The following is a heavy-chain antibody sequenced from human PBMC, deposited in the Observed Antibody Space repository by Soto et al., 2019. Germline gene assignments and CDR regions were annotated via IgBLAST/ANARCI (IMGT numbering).Heavy chain of an antibody. V-gene: IGHV4-59*03. CDR2: IFYNGTT. D-gene: IGHD3-3*01. CDR1: GGFISTYF. CDR3: ATSPPQIRFLVLWFGH. Sequence: PSETLSLTCTVSGGFISTYFWSWIRQVPGKGPEWIGYIFYNGTTHYNPSLKSRVTMSVDTSKNQFSLKLNSVTAADTAVYYCATSPPQIRFLVLWFGHWGPGTQVTVSS. J-gene: IGHJ5*02.